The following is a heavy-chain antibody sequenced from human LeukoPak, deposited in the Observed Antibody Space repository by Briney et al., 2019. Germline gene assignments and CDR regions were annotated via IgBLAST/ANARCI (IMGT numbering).Heavy chain of an antibody. J-gene: IGHJ5*02. CDR2: IDWHDEK. D-gene: IGHD6-13*01. CDR3: VHRHKAAIGTGKNWFDH. Sequence: ESGPTLRNPTRTLTLTCTFSGLARSTSGVGVGWIRQTPGKALEWLSLIDWHDEKRYNPSLNSRLTITKDTSKNQVVLTITNIDPVDTATYYCVHRHKAAIGTGKNWFDHWGQGTLVTVSS. CDR1: GLARSTSGVG. V-gene: IGHV2-5*01.